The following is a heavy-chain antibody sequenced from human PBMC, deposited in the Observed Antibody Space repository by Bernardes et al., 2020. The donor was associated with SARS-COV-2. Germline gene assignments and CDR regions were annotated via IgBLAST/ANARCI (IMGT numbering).Heavy chain of an antibody. Sequence: GGSLRLSCAASGFSFSSYGMSWVRQAPGKGLEWVSATVSSGGSTYYADSVKGRFTISRDNSKSTLYLQMNSLRADDSAVYYCAKGDDDNWRGWFDCWGQGTLVTVSS. J-gene: IGHJ4*02. D-gene: IGHD1-1*01. V-gene: IGHV3-23*01. CDR2: TVSSGGST. CDR3: AKGDDDNWRGWFDC. CDR1: GFSFSSYG.